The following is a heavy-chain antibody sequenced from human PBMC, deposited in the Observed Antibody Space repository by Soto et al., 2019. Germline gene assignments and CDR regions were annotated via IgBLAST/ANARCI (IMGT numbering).Heavy chain of an antibody. D-gene: IGHD6-19*01. Sequence: QVQLVQSGAEVKKPGASVKVSCKASGYTFTSYDIKWVRQATGQGLEWMGWMNPSTGSTGFAQKFQGRVTRISNTSISTAYLELSSLTSEDTAVYYCARGRLVAGTVDYWGQGTLVTVSS. V-gene: IGHV1-8*01. J-gene: IGHJ4*02. CDR2: MNPSTGST. CDR1: GYTFTSYD. CDR3: ARGRLVAGTVDY.